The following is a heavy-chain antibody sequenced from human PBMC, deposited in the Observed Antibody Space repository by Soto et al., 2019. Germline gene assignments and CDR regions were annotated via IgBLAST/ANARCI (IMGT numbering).Heavy chain of an antibody. CDR2: ISSNGGST. V-gene: IGHV3-64*01. Sequence: GGSLRLSCAASGFTFSSYAMHWVRQAPGKGLEYVSAISSNGGSTYYANSVKGRFTISRDNSKNTLYLQMGSLRAEDMAVYYCARVYDSSSDYWGQGTLVTVSS. J-gene: IGHJ4*02. CDR3: ARVYDSSSDY. CDR1: GFTFSSYA. D-gene: IGHD3-22*01.